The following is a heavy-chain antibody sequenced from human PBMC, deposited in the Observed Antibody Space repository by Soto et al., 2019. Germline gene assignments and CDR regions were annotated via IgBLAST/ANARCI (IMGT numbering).Heavy chain of an antibody. D-gene: IGHD2-8*01. CDR3: ARGRGGYCSNGACYSFFDL. V-gene: IGHV1-8*01. CDR1: GYTFSNYD. CDR2: MNPNSGDA. Sequence: ASVKVSCKASGYTFSNYDINWVRQAPGQGLEWMGWMNPNSGDADSAQKFQGRITMTRDTSTTTFFMELSSLRSEDTAVYFCARGRGGYCSNGACYSFFDLWGQGTLVTVSS. J-gene: IGHJ5*02.